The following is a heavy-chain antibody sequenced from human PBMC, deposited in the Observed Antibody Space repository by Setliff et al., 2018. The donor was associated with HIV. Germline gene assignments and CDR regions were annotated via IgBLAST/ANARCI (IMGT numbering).Heavy chain of an antibody. CDR3: ARDLYYYGSGSPNYYYYYGMDI. Sequence: ASVKVSCKASGYTFTSYYMHWVRQAPGQGLEWMGIINPSGGSTSYAQKFQGRVTMTRDTSTSTVYMELSSLRSEDTAVYYCARDLYYYGSGSPNYYYYYGMDIWGQGTTVTVSS. CDR1: GYTFTSYY. V-gene: IGHV1-46*01. CDR2: INPSGGST. J-gene: IGHJ6*02. D-gene: IGHD3-10*01.